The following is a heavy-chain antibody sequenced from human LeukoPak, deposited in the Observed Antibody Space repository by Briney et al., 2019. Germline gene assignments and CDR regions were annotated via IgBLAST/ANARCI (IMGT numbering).Heavy chain of an antibody. CDR3: AKASSSGSYGVYYFDC. CDR2: ISGSGGST. CDR1: GFTFSSYA. Sequence: PGGSLRLSCAASGFTFSSYAMSWVRQAPGKGLEWVSGISGSGGSTYYADSVNGRFTISRDNSKSTLYLQMHSLRAGDTAVYYCAKASSSGSYGVYYFDCWGQGTLVTVSS. J-gene: IGHJ4*02. D-gene: IGHD6-19*01. V-gene: IGHV3-23*01.